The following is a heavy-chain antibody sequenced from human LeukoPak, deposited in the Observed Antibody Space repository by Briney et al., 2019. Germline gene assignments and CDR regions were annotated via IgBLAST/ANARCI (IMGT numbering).Heavy chain of an antibody. CDR2: INHSGRT. Sequence: SETLSLTCAVYGGSFSGYYWSWIRQPPGKGLEWIGEINHSGRTNYNPSLKSRVTISVDTSKNQFSLKLSSVTAADTAVYYCARGKSIRFLEWLFFDYWGQGTLVTVSS. J-gene: IGHJ4*02. D-gene: IGHD3-3*01. CDR1: GGSFSGYY. V-gene: IGHV4-34*01. CDR3: ARGKSIRFLEWLFFDY.